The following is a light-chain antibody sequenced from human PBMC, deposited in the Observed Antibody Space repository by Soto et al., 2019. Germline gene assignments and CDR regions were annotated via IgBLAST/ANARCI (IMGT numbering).Light chain of an antibody. CDR2: GAS. Sequence: EIVLTQSPGTLSLSPGERTTLSCRASQSVSSSYLAWYQQKPGQAPRLLIYGASSRATGIPDRFSGSGSGTDFTLTISRLEPEDFAVYYCQQRSNLPLTFGGGTRVEIK. J-gene: IGKJ4*01. V-gene: IGKV3D-20*02. CDR3: QQRSNLPLT. CDR1: QSVSSSY.